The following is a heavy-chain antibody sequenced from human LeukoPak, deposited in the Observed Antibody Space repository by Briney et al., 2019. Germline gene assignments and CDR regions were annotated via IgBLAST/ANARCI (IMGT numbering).Heavy chain of an antibody. CDR3: ASLGYWGDWGFVDV. Sequence: SQTLSLTCAISGDSVSSNSAAWNWIRQSPSRGLESLGRTYYRSKWYNDYAVSVKSRITINPDTSKNQFSLQLNSVTPEDTAVYYCASLGYWGDWGFVDVWGQGTTVTVSS. J-gene: IGHJ6*02. D-gene: IGHD2-15*01. CDR2: TYYRSKWYN. CDR1: GDSVSSNSAA. V-gene: IGHV6-1*01.